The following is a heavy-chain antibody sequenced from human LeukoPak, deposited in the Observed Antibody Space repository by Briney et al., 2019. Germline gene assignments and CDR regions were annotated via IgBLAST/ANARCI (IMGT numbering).Heavy chain of an antibody. CDR1: GYTFTGYY. J-gene: IGHJ2*01. Sequence: ASVKVSCKASGYTFTGYYMHWVRQAPGQGLEWMGWINPNSGGTNYAQKFQGRVTMTRDTSISTAYMELSRLRSDDTAVYYCAKDRGANWYFDFWGRGTLVTVSS. CDR3: AKDRGANWYFDF. D-gene: IGHD3-10*01. V-gene: IGHV1-2*02. CDR2: INPNSGGT.